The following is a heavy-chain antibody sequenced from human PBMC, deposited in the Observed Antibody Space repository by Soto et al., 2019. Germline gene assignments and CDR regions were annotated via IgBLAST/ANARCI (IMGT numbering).Heavy chain of an antibody. CDR3: ATIFGSGYRAFDY. V-gene: IGHV1-69*02. CDR2: IIPYLSGS. D-gene: IGHD3-3*01. Sequence: QVQLVQSGAEVKKPGSSLRVSCKASGDTFNFYTINWVRQAPGLGLEWLGRIIPYLSGSNYAQKFQGRVTITADKSTNTAYMEVRSLRSEDTAMYYCATIFGSGYRAFDYWGQGALVTVSS. J-gene: IGHJ4*02. CDR1: GDTFNFYT.